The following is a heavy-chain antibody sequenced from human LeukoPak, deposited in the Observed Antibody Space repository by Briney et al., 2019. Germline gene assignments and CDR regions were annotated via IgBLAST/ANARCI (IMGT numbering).Heavy chain of an antibody. CDR1: GYTFTSYG. CDR3: AALWFGRTDAFDI. D-gene: IGHD3-10*01. J-gene: IGHJ3*02. Sequence: GASVKVSCKASGYTFTSYGISWVRQAPGQGLEWMGWISAYNGNTNYAQKLQGRVTMTTDTSTSTAYMELRSLRSDDTAVYYCAALWFGRTDAFDIWDQGTMVTVSS. V-gene: IGHV1-18*01. CDR2: ISAYNGNT.